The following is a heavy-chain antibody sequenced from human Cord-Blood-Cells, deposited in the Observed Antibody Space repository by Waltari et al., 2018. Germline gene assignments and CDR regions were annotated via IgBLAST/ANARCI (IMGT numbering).Heavy chain of an antibody. V-gene: IGHV4-39*01. Sequence: QLQLQESGPGLVKPSETRSLTCTVSGGSISSSSYYWGWIRQPPGQGLEWIGSIYYSGSTYYNPSLKSRVTISVDTSKNQFSLKLSSVTAADPAVYYCASPGSIAADYWGQGTLVTVSS. CDR2: IYYSGST. D-gene: IGHD6-6*01. CDR1: GGSISSSSYY. J-gene: IGHJ4*02. CDR3: ASPGSIAADY.